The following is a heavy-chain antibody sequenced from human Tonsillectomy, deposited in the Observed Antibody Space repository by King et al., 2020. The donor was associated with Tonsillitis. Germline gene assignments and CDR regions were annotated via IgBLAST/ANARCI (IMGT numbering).Heavy chain of an antibody. CDR2: TNPSGGST. CDR1: GYTFTSYY. Sequence: VQLVESGAEVKKPGASVKVSCKASGYTFTSYYMHWVRQAPGQGLEWMGITNPSGGSTSYAQKFQGRVTMTRDTSTSTVYMELSSLRSEDTAVYYCARDRVTQSGDPQWEYYYYGMDVWGQGTTVTVSS. V-gene: IGHV1-46*03. D-gene: IGHD4-11*01. CDR3: ARDRVTQSGDPQWEYYYYGMDV. J-gene: IGHJ6*02.